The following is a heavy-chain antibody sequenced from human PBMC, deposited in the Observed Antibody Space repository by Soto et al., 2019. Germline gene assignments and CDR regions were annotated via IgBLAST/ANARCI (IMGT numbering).Heavy chain of an antibody. V-gene: IGHV3-21*01. CDR2: ISSSSSYI. CDR1: GFTFSSYS. Sequence: GGSLRLSCAASGFTFSSYSMNWVRQAPGKGLEWVSSISSSSSYIYYADSVKGRFTISRDNAKNSLYLQMNSLRAEDTAVYYCARASGAIFGVVVDAFDIWGQGTMVTVSS. J-gene: IGHJ3*02. CDR3: ARASGAIFGVVVDAFDI. D-gene: IGHD3-3*01.